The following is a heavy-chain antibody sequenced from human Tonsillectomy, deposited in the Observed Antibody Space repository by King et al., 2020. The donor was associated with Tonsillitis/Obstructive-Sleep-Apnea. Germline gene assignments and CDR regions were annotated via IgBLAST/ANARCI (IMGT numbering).Heavy chain of an antibody. D-gene: IGHD1-26*01. CDR2: ISGDGLST. CDR1: GFNLDDSA. Sequence: VQLVESGGGVVQPGGSLKLSCAASGFNLDDSAIHWVRQAPGKGLEWVSLISGDGLSTYYADSVKGRFTISRDNTKNSLCLQMSSLRTEDTALYYCAKALDLLPRLAYWGQGTLVTVSS. V-gene: IGHV3-43*02. CDR3: AKALDLLPRLAY. J-gene: IGHJ4*02.